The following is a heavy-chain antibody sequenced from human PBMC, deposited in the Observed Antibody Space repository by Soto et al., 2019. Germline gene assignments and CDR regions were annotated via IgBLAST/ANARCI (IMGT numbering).Heavy chain of an antibody. CDR3: ARAPTGRYDFWSGSNYYHYGMDV. V-gene: IGHV3-11*06. J-gene: IGHJ6*02. D-gene: IGHD3-3*01. CDR2: ISGTGSYT. Sequence: GGSLRLSCAVSGFTFSDYYMSWIRQAPGKGLEWLSYISGTGSYTNYADSVKGRFTISRDNTKNSLYLQMNSLRAEDTAMYYCARAPTGRYDFWSGSNYYHYGMDVWGQGTTVTVSS. CDR1: GFTFSDYY.